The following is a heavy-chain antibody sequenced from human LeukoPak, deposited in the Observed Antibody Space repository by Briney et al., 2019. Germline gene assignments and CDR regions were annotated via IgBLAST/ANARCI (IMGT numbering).Heavy chain of an antibody. D-gene: IGHD3-10*01. CDR1: GFTFSSYA. J-gene: IGHJ4*02. Sequence: PGGSLRLSCAASGFTFSSYAMSWVRQAPGKGLEWVSAISGSGGSTYYADSVKGRFTISRDNSKNTLYLQMNSLRAEDTAVYCCATGEDYQYYFDYWGQGTLVTVSS. CDR2: ISGSGGST. V-gene: IGHV3-23*01. CDR3: ATGEDYQYYFDY.